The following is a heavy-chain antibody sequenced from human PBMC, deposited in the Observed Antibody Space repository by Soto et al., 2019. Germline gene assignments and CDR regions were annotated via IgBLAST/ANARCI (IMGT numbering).Heavy chain of an antibody. D-gene: IGHD4-4*01. CDR1: GYSIRNYW. V-gene: IGHV5-51*01. Sequence: GESLKVCCKASGYSIRNYWIGWILKMPGEGLEWMAIIKPGDSEARYSRWFQGQVTISADKSISTAYLQGNSLKALDTAMYYCARPSHNYVAHWGQGTLVTGSS. J-gene: IGHJ4*02. CDR3: ARPSHNYVAH. CDR2: IKPGDSEA.